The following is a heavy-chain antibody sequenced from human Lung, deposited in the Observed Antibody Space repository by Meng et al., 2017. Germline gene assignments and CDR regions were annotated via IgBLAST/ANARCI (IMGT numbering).Heavy chain of an antibody. J-gene: IGHJ4*02. Sequence: QVTMQQWVAWLLKPSATLSLTCVVSGVSFSDYYWSWIRQPPGKGLGWIGEINHSGSTNYNPSLESRATISVDTSQNNLSLKLSSVTAADSAVYYXARGPTTMAHDFDYWGQGTLVTVSS. CDR1: GVSFSDYY. CDR2: INHSGST. V-gene: IGHV4-34*02. D-gene: IGHD4-11*01. CDR3: ARGPTTMAHDFDY.